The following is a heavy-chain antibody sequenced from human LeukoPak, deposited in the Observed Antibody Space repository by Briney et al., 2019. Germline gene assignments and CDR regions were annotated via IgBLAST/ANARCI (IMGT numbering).Heavy chain of an antibody. J-gene: IGHJ6*02. CDR2: FDPEDGET. V-gene: IGHV1-24*01. CDR3: ARVPFDIVVVPAARYGMDV. Sequence: ASVKVSCKVSGYTLTELSMHWVRQAPGKGLEWMGGFDPEDGETIYAQKFQGRVTMTTDTSTSTAYMELRSLRSDDTAVYYCARVPFDIVVVPAARYGMDVWGQGTTVTVSS. D-gene: IGHD2-2*01. CDR1: GYTLTELS.